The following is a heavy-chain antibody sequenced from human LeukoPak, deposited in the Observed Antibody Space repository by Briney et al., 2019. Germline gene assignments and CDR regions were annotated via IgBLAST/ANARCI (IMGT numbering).Heavy chain of an antibody. D-gene: IGHD2-2*02. V-gene: IGHV1-69*02. J-gene: IGHJ6*03. CDR3: ARSPLTDIVVVPAAIYYYYYMDV. Sequence: SVKVSCKASGGTFSSYTISWVRQAPGQGLEWMGRIIPILGIANYAQKFQGRVTITADKSTSTACMELSSLRSEDTAVYYCARSPLTDIVVVPAAIYYYYYMDVWGKGTTVTVSS. CDR1: GGTFSSYT. CDR2: IIPILGIA.